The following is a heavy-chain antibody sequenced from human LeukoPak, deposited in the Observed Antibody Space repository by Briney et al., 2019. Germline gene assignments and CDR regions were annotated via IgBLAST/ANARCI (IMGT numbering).Heavy chain of an antibody. D-gene: IGHD2-15*01. CDR2: IKQDGSEK. V-gene: IGHV3-7*03. CDR3: ARGRPERYCSGGSCYPFDY. Sequence: GGSLRLSCAASGFTFSSYWMSWVRQAPGKGLEWVANIKQDGSEKYYVDSVKGRFTISRDNAKNSLYLQMNSLRAEDTALYYCARGRPERYCSGGSCYPFDYWGQGTLVTVSS. J-gene: IGHJ4*02. CDR1: GFTFSSYW.